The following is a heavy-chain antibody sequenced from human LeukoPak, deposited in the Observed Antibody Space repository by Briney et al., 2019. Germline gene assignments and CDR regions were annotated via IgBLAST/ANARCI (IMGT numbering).Heavy chain of an antibody. Sequence: PSETLSLTCSVSGGSISTSSSYWDWIRQPPGIGLEWIGTIYHTGNTASNPSLKSRVTISVDTSRNQFSLKLASVTAADSAVYYCARRTKVSSGNYHYFDFWGQGTLATVSS. J-gene: IGHJ4*02. D-gene: IGHD3-22*01. V-gene: IGHV4-39*01. CDR1: GGSISTSSSY. CDR2: IYHTGNT. CDR3: ARRTKVSSGNYHYFDF.